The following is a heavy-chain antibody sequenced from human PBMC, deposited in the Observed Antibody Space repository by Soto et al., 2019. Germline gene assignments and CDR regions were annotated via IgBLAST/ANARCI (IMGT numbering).Heavy chain of an antibody. Sequence: ASVKVSCKASGYTFTGYYMHWVRQAPGQGLEWMGIINPSGGSTSYAQKFQGRVTMTRDTSTSTVYMEPSSLRSEDTAVYYCARADYGANWFDPWGKGTLVTVSS. CDR3: ARADYGANWFDP. CDR2: INPSGGST. CDR1: GYTFTGYY. V-gene: IGHV1-46*01. J-gene: IGHJ5*02. D-gene: IGHD3-10*01.